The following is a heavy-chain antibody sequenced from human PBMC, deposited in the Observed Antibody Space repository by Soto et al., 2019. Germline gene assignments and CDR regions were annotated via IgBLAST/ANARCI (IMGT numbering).Heavy chain of an antibody. V-gene: IGHV3-23*01. CDR3: AKNSGWFNT. CDR2: IDGSGGTT. D-gene: IGHD3-10*01. CDR1: GFPFSSTD. J-gene: IGHJ5*02. Sequence: GGSLRLSCAASGFPFSSTDMTWVRQAPGKGLEWVPTIDGSGGTTYYADSVKGRFTISRDNSINTVFLQMNSLRADDTALYFCAKNSGWFNTWGQGALVTVSS.